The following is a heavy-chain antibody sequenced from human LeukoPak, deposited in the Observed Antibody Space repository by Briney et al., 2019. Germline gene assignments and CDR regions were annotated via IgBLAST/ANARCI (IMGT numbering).Heavy chain of an antibody. Sequence: GGSLRLSCAASEXTFSTYSMSWVRQAPGEGQEWVSSISSSSSYIYYADSVKGRFTISRDNAKNSLYLQMNSLRAEDTAMYYCARDPGVAYFAMDVWGQGTTVTVSS. D-gene: IGHD5-12*01. J-gene: IGHJ6*02. CDR1: EXTFSTYS. CDR3: ARDPGVAYFAMDV. V-gene: IGHV3-21*01. CDR2: ISSSSSYI.